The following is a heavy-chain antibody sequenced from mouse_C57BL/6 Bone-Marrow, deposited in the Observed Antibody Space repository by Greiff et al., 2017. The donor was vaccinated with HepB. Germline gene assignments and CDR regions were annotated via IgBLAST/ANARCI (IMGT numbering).Heavy chain of an antibody. D-gene: IGHD2-3*01. V-gene: IGHV5-9-1*02. CDR3: TRVGDGYYVRWYFDV. CDR2: ISSGGDYI. CDR1: GFTFSSYA. J-gene: IGHJ1*03. Sequence: EVKVVESGEGLVKPGGSLKLSCAASGFTFSSYAMSWVRQTPEKRLEWVAYISSGGDYIYYADTVKGRFTISRDNARNTLYLQMSSLKSEDTAMYYCTRVGDGYYVRWYFDVWGTGTTVTVSS.